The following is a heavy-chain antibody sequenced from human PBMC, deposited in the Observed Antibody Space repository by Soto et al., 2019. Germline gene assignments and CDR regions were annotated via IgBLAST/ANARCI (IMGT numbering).Heavy chain of an antibody. CDR3: AREGELGFAFDI. J-gene: IGHJ3*02. Sequence: QVQLVQTGAEVKKPGSSVKVSCKASGGTFSSYAISWVRQAPGQGLEWMGGIIPIFGTANSAKKFQGRVTITADESTSTAYMELSSLRSEDTAVYYCAREGELGFAFDIWGQGTMVTVSS. D-gene: IGHD1-26*01. CDR2: IIPIFGTA. V-gene: IGHV1-69*12. CDR1: GGTFSSYA.